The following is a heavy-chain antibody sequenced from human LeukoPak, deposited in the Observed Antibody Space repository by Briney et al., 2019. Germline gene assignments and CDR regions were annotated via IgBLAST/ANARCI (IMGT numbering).Heavy chain of an antibody. V-gene: IGHV1-2*02. CDR3: ARDLFMEGYFDY. CDR1: GYTFTDYC. D-gene: IGHD1-1*01. J-gene: IGHJ4*02. CDR2: INSNSGGT. Sequence: ASVKVSCKASGYTFTDYCIHWVRQAPGQGLEWMGWINSNSGGTNYAQKFQGRVTMTRDTSISTAYMELSRLRSDDTAVYYCARDLFMEGYFDYWGQGTLVTVSS.